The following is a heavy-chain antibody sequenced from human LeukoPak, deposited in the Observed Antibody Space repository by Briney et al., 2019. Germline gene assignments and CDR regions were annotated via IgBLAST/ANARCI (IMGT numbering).Heavy chain of an antibody. CDR1: GYTFTGYY. CDR3: ARDVARMEFIGYCSSTSCYKRVSWFDP. D-gene: IGHD2-2*02. Sequence: ASVKVSCKASGYTFTGYYMHWVRQAPGQGLEWMGWINPNSGGTNYAQKFQGRVTMTRDTSISTAYMELSRLRSDDTAVYYCARDVARMEFIGYCSSTSCYKRVSWFDPWGQGTLVTVSS. V-gene: IGHV1-2*02. J-gene: IGHJ5*02. CDR2: INPNSGGT.